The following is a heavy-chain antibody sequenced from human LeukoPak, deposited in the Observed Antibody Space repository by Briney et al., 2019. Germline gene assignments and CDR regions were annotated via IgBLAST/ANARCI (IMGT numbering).Heavy chain of an antibody. Sequence: GGSLRLSCAASGFSFSNFAMSWVRQAPARGPEWVPSIRGGGEKFYSDSVKGRFTLSRDDSRNTVYLQTNNLRVEDTAIYYCAKANWISNADAVWWGQGAQVTVSS. V-gene: IGHV3-23*01. D-gene: IGHD1-1*01. CDR1: GFSFSNFA. CDR2: IRGGGEK. CDR3: AKANWISNADAVW. J-gene: IGHJ4*02.